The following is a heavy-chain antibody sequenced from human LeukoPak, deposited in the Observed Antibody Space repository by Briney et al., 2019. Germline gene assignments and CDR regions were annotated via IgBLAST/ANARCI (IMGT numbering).Heavy chain of an antibody. CDR3: ARDRSGYANDAFDF. V-gene: IGHV3-30-3*01. CDR2: LSYGGTNK. CDR1: GFTFSDYA. D-gene: IGHD3-3*01. J-gene: IGHJ3*01. Sequence: GGSLRLSCAASGFTFSDYAMHWVRQAPGKGLEWVAVLSYGGTNKYYADSVKGRFTISRDNSKNTMFLQMNSLRAEDTAVYHCARDRSGYANDAFDFWGEGTMVTVSS.